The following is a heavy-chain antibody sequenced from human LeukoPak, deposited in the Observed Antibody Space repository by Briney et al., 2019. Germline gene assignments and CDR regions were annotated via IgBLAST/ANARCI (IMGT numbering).Heavy chain of an antibody. Sequence: PGGSLRLSCAASGFTFSSYGMHWVRQAPGKGLEWVAFIRYDGSNKYYADSVKGRFTISRDNSKNTLYLQMNSLRAEDTAVYYCAKDNIAVAGTAYYYYYYYMDVWGKGTTVTVSS. D-gene: IGHD6-19*01. J-gene: IGHJ6*03. CDR3: AKDNIAVAGTAYYYYYYYMDV. CDR1: GFTFSSYG. CDR2: IRYDGSNK. V-gene: IGHV3-30*02.